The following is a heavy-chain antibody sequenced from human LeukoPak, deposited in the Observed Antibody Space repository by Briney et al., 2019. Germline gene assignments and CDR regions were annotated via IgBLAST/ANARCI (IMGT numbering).Heavy chain of an antibody. J-gene: IGHJ5*02. D-gene: IGHD6-13*01. Sequence: SETLSLTCAVYGGSFSGYYWSWIRQPPGKGLEWIGEINHSGSTNYNPSLKSRVTISVDPSKNQFSLKLGSVTAADTAVYYCERGYSSSWYFNWFHPWGQGTLVTVSS. CDR1: GGSFSGYY. CDR3: ERGYSSSWYFNWFHP. V-gene: IGHV4-34*01. CDR2: INHSGST.